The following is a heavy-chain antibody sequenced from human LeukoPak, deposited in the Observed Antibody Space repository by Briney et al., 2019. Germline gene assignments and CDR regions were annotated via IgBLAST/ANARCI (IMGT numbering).Heavy chain of an antibody. CDR3: ASEDTAMVAVDY. D-gene: IGHD5-18*01. CDR2: ISSSGSTI. V-gene: IGHV3-48*03. Sequence: GGSLRLSCAASGFTFSSYDMNWVRQAPGKGLEWVSYISSSGSTIYYADSVKGRFTISRDNAKNSLYLQMNSLRAVDTAVYYCASEDTAMVAVDYWGQGTLVTVSS. CDR1: GFTFSSYD. J-gene: IGHJ4*02.